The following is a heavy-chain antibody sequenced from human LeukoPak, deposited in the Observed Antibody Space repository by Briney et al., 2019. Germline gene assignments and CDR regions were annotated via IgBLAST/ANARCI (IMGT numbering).Heavy chain of an antibody. V-gene: IGHV3-30*02. CDR2: IRYDGSNK. Sequence: GVSLRLSCPASGFTFSIYGMQWVRQAPGKVLEWVVFIRYDGSNKYYADSVKGRFAISRDNSKNTLYMQMNSLRAEDTAVYYCAKDKVPCYDRGRLNDYWGQGTLVTVSS. CDR3: AKDKVPCYDRGRLNDY. CDR1: GFTFSIYG. J-gene: IGHJ4*02. D-gene: IGHD3-22*01.